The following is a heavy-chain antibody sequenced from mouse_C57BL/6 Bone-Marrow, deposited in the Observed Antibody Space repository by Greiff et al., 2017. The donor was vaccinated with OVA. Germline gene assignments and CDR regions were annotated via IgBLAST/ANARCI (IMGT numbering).Heavy chain of an antibody. V-gene: IGHV1-26*01. D-gene: IGHD1-1*01. CDR2: INPNNGGT. CDR1: GYTFTDYY. Sequence: EVKLQQSGPELVKPGASVKISCKASGYTFTDYYMNWVKQSHGKSLEWIGDINPNNGGTSYNQKFKGKATLTVDKSSSTAYMELRSLTSEDSAVYYCARKGSSLLYWYFDVWGTGTTVTVSS. CDR3: ARKGSSLLYWYFDV. J-gene: IGHJ1*03.